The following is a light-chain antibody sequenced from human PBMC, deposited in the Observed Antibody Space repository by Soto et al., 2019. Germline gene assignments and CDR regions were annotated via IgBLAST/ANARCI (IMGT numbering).Light chain of an antibody. Sequence: QSVLTQPPSVSAAPGQKVTISCSGSSSNIGNNYVSWYQQVPGTAPKLLIYENNKRPSGIPDRFSGSKSGTSATLGIAGLQTGDEADYYCGTWDSNLSALWVFGGGTKLTVL. CDR3: GTWDSNLSALWV. V-gene: IGLV1-51*02. CDR1: SSNIGNNY. J-gene: IGLJ3*02. CDR2: ENN.